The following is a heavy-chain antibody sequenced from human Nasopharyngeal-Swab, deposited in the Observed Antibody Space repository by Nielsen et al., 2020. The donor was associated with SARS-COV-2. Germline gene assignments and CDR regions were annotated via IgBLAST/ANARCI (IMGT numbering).Heavy chain of an antibody. D-gene: IGHD3-3*01. J-gene: IGHJ6*02. Sequence: WIRQPPGKGLEWIGYIYYSGSTYYSPSLKSRVTISVDTSKNQFSLKLSSVTAADTAVYYCASCRTSITIFGVVIRNGMDVWGQGTTVTVSS. CDR2: IYYSGST. CDR3: ASCRTSITIFGVVIRNGMDV. V-gene: IGHV4-39*01.